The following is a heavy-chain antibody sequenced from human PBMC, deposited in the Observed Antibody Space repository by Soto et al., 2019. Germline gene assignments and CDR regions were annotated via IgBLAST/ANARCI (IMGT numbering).Heavy chain of an antibody. CDR3: ARVNAGYSSGWYLDY. CDR1: GGTFSSYA. D-gene: IGHD6-19*01. V-gene: IGHV1-69*13. Sequence: SVKVSCKASGGTFSSYAISWVRQAPGQGLERMGGIIPIFGTANYAQKFQGRVTITADESTSTAYMELSSLRSEDTAFYYCARVNAGYSSGWYLDYWGQGPLVTVSS. CDR2: IIPIFGTA. J-gene: IGHJ4*02.